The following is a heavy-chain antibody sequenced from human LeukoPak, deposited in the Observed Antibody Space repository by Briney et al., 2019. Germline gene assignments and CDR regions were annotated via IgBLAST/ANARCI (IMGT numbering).Heavy chain of an antibody. V-gene: IGHV3-30*02. CDR2: IRYDGSNK. Sequence: GGSLRLSCAASGFTFSSYGMHWVRQAPGKGLEWVAFIRYDGSNKYYADSVKGRFTISRDNSKNTLYLQMNSMRAEDTAVYYSAKAVYDYVWGSYRYTDYWGQGTLVTVSP. CDR3: AKAVYDYVWGSYRYTDY. J-gene: IGHJ4*02. D-gene: IGHD3-16*02. CDR1: GFTFSSYG.